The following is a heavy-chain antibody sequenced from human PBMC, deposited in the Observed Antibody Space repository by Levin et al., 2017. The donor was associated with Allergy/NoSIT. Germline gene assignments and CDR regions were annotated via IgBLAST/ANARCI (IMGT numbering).Heavy chain of an antibody. CDR1: GGSFSGYY. CDR3: ASYYYDSSGYSQSDYYFDY. V-gene: IGHV4-34*01. J-gene: IGHJ4*02. CDR2: INHSGST. Sequence: SETLSLTCAVYGGSFSGYYWSWIRQPPGKGLEWIGEINHSGSTNYNPSLKSRVTISVDTSKNQFSLKLSSVTAADTAVYYCASYYYDSSGYSQSDYYFDYWGQGTLVTVSS. D-gene: IGHD3-22*01.